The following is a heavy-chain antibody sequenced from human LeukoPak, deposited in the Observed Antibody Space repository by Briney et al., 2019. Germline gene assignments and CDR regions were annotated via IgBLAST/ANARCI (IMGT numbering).Heavy chain of an antibody. J-gene: IGHJ3*02. CDR3: ARDDSYCSGATCYPGAFDI. D-gene: IGHD2-15*01. CDR1: GGSFNGFY. Sequence: SETLSLTCAVYGGSFNGFYWSWIRQPPGKGLEWIGEGDHSGGTKYNPSLKSRVTISVDTSKNQFSLKLSSVTAADTAVYYCARDDSYCSGATCYPGAFDIWGQGTMVTVSS. CDR2: GDHSGGT. V-gene: IGHV4-34*01.